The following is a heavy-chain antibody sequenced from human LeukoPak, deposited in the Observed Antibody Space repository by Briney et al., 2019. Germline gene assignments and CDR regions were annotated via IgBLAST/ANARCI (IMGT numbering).Heavy chain of an antibody. CDR3: ARQIATVTTFFPVRWFDS. Sequence: GGSLRLSCAASGFTFSSYEMNWVRQAPGKGLEWVSYISSSGSTIYYADSVKGRFTISRDNAKNSLYLQMNSLRAEDTAVYYCARQIATVTTFFPVRWFDSWGQGTLVTVSS. CDR1: GFTFSSYE. D-gene: IGHD4-11*01. V-gene: IGHV3-48*03. J-gene: IGHJ5*01. CDR2: ISSSGSTI.